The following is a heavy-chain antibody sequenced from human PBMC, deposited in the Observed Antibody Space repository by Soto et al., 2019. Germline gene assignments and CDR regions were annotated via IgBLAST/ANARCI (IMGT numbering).Heavy chain of an antibody. D-gene: IGHD1-26*01. V-gene: IGHV1-69*06. CDR1: GGTFSSYA. CDR2: LIPIFGTA. Sequence: QVQLVQSGAEVTKPGSSVKVSCQASGGTFSSYAISWVRQAPGPGLEWMGGLIPIFGTANYAQTFQARVTITADKSTSTAYMELSSLRSEDTAVYYCARDRQRLGGIDYWGQGTLVTVSS. CDR3: ARDRQRLGGIDY. J-gene: IGHJ4*02.